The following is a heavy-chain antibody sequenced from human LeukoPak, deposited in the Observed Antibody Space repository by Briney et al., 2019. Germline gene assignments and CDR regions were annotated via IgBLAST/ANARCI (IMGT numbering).Heavy chain of an antibody. J-gene: IGHJ3*02. V-gene: IGHV3-20*01. CDR3: ARDYCDSSGYYAGDAFDI. CDR1: GFTFDDYG. Sequence: PGGSLRLSCAASGFTFDDYGMSWVRQAPGKGLEWVSGINWNGGSTGYADSVKGRFTISRDNAKNSLYLQMNSLRAEDTALYHCARDYCDSSGYYAGDAFDIWGQGTMVTVSS. CDR2: INWNGGST. D-gene: IGHD3-22*01.